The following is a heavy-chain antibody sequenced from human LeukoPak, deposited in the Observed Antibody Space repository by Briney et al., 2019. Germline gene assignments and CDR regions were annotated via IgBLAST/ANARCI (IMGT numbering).Heavy chain of an antibody. CDR3: ARARSPPDIVVVPAAQYYYYYYMDV. CDR2: IIPIFGTA. D-gene: IGHD2-2*01. J-gene: IGHJ6*03. Sequence: SVKVSCKASGGTFSSYAISWVRQAPGQGLEWMGGIIPIFGTANYAQKFQGRVTITADESTSTAYMELSSLRSEDTAVYYCARARSPPDIVVVPAAQYYYYYYMDVWGKGTTVTVS. V-gene: IGHV1-69*01. CDR1: GGTFSSYA.